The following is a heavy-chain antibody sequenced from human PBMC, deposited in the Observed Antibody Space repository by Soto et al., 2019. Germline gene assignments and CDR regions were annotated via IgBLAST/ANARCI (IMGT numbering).Heavy chain of an antibody. D-gene: IGHD3-9*01. CDR2: INDRGSI. CDR3: ARESHDILTGPPWVWYFDL. CDR1: GGSFSGYY. V-gene: IGHV4-34*01. Sequence: HVQLQQWGAGPLRPLETLSLTCGVSGGSFSGYYWAWIRQSPGKGLEWIGEINDRGSINYNPSLKSRVRISVDTSKNHDSLKLRSVTAADTAVYYCARESHDILTGPPWVWYFDLWGRGTLVTVSS. J-gene: IGHJ2*01.